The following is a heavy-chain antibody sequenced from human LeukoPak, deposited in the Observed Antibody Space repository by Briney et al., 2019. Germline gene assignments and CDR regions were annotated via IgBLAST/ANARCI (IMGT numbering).Heavy chain of an antibody. CDR3: ARLSRGGSNEEYYYDSSGYYYYFDY. D-gene: IGHD3-22*01. V-gene: IGHV4-39*01. J-gene: IGHJ4*02. CDR2: IYYSGST. Sequence: PSETLSLTCTVSGGSISSSSYYWGWIRQPPGKGLEWIGSIYYSGSTYYNPSLKSRVTISVDTSKNQFSLKLSSVTAADAAVYYYARLSRGGSNEEYYYDSSGYYYYFDYWGQGTLVTVSS. CDR1: GGSISSSSYY.